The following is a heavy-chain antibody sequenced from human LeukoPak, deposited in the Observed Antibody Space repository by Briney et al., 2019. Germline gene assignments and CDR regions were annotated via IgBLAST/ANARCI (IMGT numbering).Heavy chain of an antibody. CDR3: AKEKWRTNYYGSGSYSRGRVFQD. Sequence: GGSLRLSCAASGFTFSSYDIHWARQAPGKGLEWVAFTRHDGSNKHYADSVRGRFTISRDNSKNTLYLQMNSLRADDTAVYYCAKEKWRTNYYGSGSYSRGRVFQDWGQGTLVTVSS. J-gene: IGHJ1*01. V-gene: IGHV3-30*02. CDR1: GFTFSSYD. D-gene: IGHD3-10*01. CDR2: TRHDGSNK.